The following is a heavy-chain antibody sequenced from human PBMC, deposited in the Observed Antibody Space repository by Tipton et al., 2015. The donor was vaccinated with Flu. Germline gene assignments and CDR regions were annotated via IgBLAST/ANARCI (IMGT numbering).Heavy chain of an antibody. J-gene: IGHJ4*02. CDR3: SIEPSSSRWLNEKS. V-gene: IGHV3-15*01. CDR2: IKSKTDDGTT. CDR1: GFTFSNAW. Sequence: SLRLSCAASGFTFSNAWMSWVRQAPGKGLEWVGRIKSKTDDGTTDYAAPVKGRFTISRDDSKNTLYLQMNSLKTEDTAVYYCSIEPSSSRWLNEKSWGQGTLVTVSS. D-gene: IGHD6-13*01.